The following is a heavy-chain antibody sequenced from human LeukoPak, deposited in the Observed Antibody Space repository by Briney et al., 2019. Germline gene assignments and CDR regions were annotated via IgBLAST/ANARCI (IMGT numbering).Heavy chain of an antibody. Sequence: GGSLRLSCAASGFTFSSYSMDWVRQAPGKGLEWVSSISSSSSYIYYADSVKGRFTISRDNSKNTLYLQMNSLRGEDTAVYYCAKAMYADYDSSDLWGQGTLVTVSS. CDR1: GFTFSSYS. CDR2: ISSSSSYI. CDR3: AKAMYADYDSSDL. V-gene: IGHV3-21*01. J-gene: IGHJ4*02. D-gene: IGHD3-22*01.